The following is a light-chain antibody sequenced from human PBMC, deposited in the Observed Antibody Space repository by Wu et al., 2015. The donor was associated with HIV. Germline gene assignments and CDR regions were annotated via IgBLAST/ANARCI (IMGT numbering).Light chain of an antibody. V-gene: IGKV3-20*01. Sequence: EIVLTQFPGTQALSPGERATLSCRASQSVSSSYLAWYQQKPGRAPRLLIYGASSRATGIPDRFSGSGSGTDFTLTISRLEPEDFAVYYCQQYGSSPTTFGQGTKVEIK. J-gene: IGKJ1*01. CDR2: GAS. CDR3: QQYGSSPTT. CDR1: QSVSSSY.